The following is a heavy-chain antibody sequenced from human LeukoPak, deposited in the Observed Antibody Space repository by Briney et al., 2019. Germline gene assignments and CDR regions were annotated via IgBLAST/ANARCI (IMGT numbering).Heavy chain of an antibody. CDR3: ARGVRAARTYYYYMDV. D-gene: IGHD6-6*01. CDR1: GYTFTSYD. J-gene: IGHJ6*03. V-gene: IGHV1-8*01. CDR2: MNPNSGNT. Sequence: ASVKVSCKASGYTFTSYDINWERQATGQGLEWMGWMNPNSGNTGYAQKFQGRVTMTRNTSISTAYMELNSLRSEDTAVYYCARGVRAARTYYYYMDVWGKGTTVTVSS.